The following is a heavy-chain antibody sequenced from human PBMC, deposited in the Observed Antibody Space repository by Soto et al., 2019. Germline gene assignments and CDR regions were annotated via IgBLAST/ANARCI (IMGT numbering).Heavy chain of an antibody. CDR3: AKDGAGRHYFDY. J-gene: IGHJ4*02. Sequence: QVQLVESGGGVVQPGRSLRLSCAASGFTFSSYGMHWVRQAPGKGLEWVAVISYDGSNKYYADSVKGRFTISRDNSKNTLYLQMNSLRAEDTAVYYCAKDGAGRHYFDYWGQGTLVTVSS. D-gene: IGHD2-15*01. CDR2: ISYDGSNK. CDR1: GFTFSSYG. V-gene: IGHV3-30*18.